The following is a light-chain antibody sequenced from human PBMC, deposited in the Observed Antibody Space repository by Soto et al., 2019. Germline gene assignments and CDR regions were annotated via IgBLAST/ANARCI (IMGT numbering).Light chain of an antibody. V-gene: IGKV3-11*01. CDR2: DAS. J-gene: IGKJ4*01. CDR1: QSVSSY. Sequence: EIVLTQSPATLSLSPGERAALSCRASQSVSSYLAWYQQKPGQAPRLLIDDASNRATGLPAWFSGSGSGTDFTLTISSLEDEDVAVYYCQQRSNWPLTFGGGTKVEIK. CDR3: QQRSNWPLT.